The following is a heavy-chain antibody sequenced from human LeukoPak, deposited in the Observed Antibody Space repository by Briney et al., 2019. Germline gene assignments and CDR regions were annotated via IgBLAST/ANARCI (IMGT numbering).Heavy chain of an antibody. CDR1: GFTFSSYD. Sequence: SGGSLRLSCAASGFTFSSYDMSWVRKAPGKGLEWVSSITISGGSTFYADSVMGRFTISRDNYKNTLYLQMNSLSAEDTAVYYCAKRGNPAVGHHYLDVWGKGTTVSVSS. V-gene: IGHV3-23*01. D-gene: IGHD2-2*01. CDR3: AKRGNPAVGHHYLDV. J-gene: IGHJ6*03. CDR2: ITISGGST.